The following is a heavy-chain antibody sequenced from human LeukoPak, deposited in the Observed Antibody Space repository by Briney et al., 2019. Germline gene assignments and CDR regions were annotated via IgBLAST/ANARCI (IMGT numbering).Heavy chain of an antibody. Sequence: ASVKVSCKASGYTFASYAMNWVRQAPGQGLEWMGWINTNTGYPTYAQGFTGRFVFSLDTSVSTAYLEISSLKDTAVYLCARAGIHSSSSYPSYYYYYYMDAWGKGTTVTISS. CDR1: GYTFASYA. J-gene: IGHJ6*03. D-gene: IGHD6-6*01. CDR2: INTNTGYP. CDR3: ARAGIHSSSSYPSYYYYYYMDA. V-gene: IGHV7-4-1*02.